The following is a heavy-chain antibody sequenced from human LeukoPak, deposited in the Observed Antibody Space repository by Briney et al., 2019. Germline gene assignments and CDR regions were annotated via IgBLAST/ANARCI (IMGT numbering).Heavy chain of an antibody. D-gene: IGHD3-3*01. Sequence: GGSLRLSCAASGFTVSSKYMNWVRQAPGKGLEWVSVIYSGGSTDYADSVKGRFTISRDNSKNTLYLQINNPRVEDTAVYYCAKRYYDFPLDYWGQGTLVTVSS. CDR2: IYSGGST. CDR1: GFTVSSKY. CDR3: AKRYYDFPLDY. J-gene: IGHJ4*02. V-gene: IGHV3-53*01.